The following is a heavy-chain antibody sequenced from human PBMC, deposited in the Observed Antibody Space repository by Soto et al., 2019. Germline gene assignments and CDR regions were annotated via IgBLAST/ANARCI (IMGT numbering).Heavy chain of an antibody. V-gene: IGHV3-21*01. D-gene: IGHD3-3*01. CDR1: GFTFSSYS. CDR3: ARDFGARSTSCDDY. CDR2: ISSSSSYI. J-gene: IGHJ4*02. Sequence: GGSLSLSCAASGFTFSSYSMNWVRQAPGKGLEWVSSISSSSSYIYYADSVKGRFTISRDNAKNSLYLQMNSLRAEDTAVYYCARDFGARSTSCDDYWGQGTLVTVSS.